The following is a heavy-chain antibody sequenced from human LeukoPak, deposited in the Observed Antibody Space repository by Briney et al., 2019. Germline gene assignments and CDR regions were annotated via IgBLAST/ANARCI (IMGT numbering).Heavy chain of an antibody. Sequence: ASVKVSRKASGYTFTSYYMHWVRQAPGQGLEWMGIINPSGGSTSYAQKFQGRVTMTRDMSTSTVYMELSSLRSEDTAVYYCARTVMGYDYVWGSYRHLYYYYMDVWGKGTTVTVSS. CDR1: GYTFTSYY. D-gene: IGHD3-16*02. V-gene: IGHV1-46*01. CDR2: INPSGGST. J-gene: IGHJ6*03. CDR3: ARTVMGYDYVWGSYRHLYYYYMDV.